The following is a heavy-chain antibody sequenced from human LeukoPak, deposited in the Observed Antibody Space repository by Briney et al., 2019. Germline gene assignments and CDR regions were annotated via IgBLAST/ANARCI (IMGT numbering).Heavy chain of an antibody. V-gene: IGHV3-33*01. D-gene: IGHD2-21*02. CDR3: GRGNFPHCSGDCFDS. J-gene: IGHJ4*02. CDR2: IWFDGSNT. Sequence: GRSLRLSCAASGFTFNNYGMHWVRQAPGKGLEWVGVIWFDGSNTRYADSVKGRFTIARDDSKNTVYLQMNSLGVEDTAVYYCGRGNFPHCSGDCFDSWGQGTLVTVSS. CDR1: GFTFNNYG.